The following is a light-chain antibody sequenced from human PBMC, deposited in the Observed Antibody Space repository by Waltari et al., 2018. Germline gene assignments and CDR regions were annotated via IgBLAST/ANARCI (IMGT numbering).Light chain of an antibody. CDR3: QQYYNAPVT. V-gene: IGKV4-1*01. Sequence: DIVMTQSPESLAVSLGERATINCKSSQSVLKTSTNKNYLAWYQHRPGQPPKLLFYLSSTRESGVPDRFSSSGSGTDFTLTISSLQAEDVAVYYCQQYYNAPVTFGGGTKMEI. J-gene: IGKJ4*01. CDR2: LSS. CDR1: QSVLKTSTNKNY.